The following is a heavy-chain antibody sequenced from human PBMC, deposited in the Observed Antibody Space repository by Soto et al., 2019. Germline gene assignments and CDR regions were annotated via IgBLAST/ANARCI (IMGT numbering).Heavy chain of an antibody. CDR1: GFTFSSYA. CDR2: ISGSGGST. CDR3: AKGVPGGYCSSTSCDHDAFDI. Sequence: GGSLRLSCAASGFTFSSYAMSWVRQAPGKGLEWVSAISGSGGSTYYADSVKGRFTISRDNSKNTLYLQMNSLRAEDTAVYYCAKGVPGGYCSSTSCDHDAFDIWGQGTIVTVSS. V-gene: IGHV3-23*01. D-gene: IGHD2-2*01. J-gene: IGHJ3*02.